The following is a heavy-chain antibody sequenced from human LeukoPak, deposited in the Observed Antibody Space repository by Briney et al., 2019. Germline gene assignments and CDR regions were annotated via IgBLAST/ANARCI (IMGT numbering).Heavy chain of an antibody. V-gene: IGHV4-59*08. D-gene: IGHD6-19*01. CDR3: ASSQWVVPGSH. CDR2: VFYSGST. J-gene: IGHJ4*02. Sequence: SETLSLTCTVSDGSIYTYCWSWIRQPPGKGLEWIGYVFYSGSTNYNPSLKSRVTISLDTSKNQFSLKLTSVTAADTAVYYCASSQWVVPGSHWGQGALVIVSS. CDR1: DGSIYTYC.